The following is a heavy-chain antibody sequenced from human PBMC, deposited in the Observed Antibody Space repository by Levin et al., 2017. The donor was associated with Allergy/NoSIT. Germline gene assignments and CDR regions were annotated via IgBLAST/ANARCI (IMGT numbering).Heavy chain of an antibody. CDR3: ARDLTGRSATRGTVYYYYYIDV. Sequence: PGGSLRLSCAASGFTFINYWMTWVRQVPGKGLEWVANMKQDGSEIYYVDSVKGRFTISRDNAKNSLYLQMNSVRAEDTAVYYCARDLTGRSATRGTVYYYYYIDVWARGPRSPSP. V-gene: IGHV3-7*01. D-gene: IGHD2-15*01. CDR2: MKQDGSEI. J-gene: IGHJ6*03. CDR1: GFTFINYW.